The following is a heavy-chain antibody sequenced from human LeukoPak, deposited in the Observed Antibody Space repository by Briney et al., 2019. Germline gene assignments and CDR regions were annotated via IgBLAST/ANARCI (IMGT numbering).Heavy chain of an antibody. CDR1: GGTFSSYA. Sequence: SVKVSCKASGGTFSSYAISWVRQAPGQGLEWMGGIIPIFGTANYAQKFQGRVTITADESTSTAYMELRSLRSDDTAVYYCARVEVFAAPVAFDIWGQGTMVTVSS. J-gene: IGHJ3*02. CDR3: ARVEVFAAPVAFDI. D-gene: IGHD3-3*01. V-gene: IGHV1-69*13. CDR2: IIPIFGTA.